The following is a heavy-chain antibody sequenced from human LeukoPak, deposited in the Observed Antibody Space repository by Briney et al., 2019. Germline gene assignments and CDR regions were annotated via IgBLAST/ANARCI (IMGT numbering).Heavy chain of an antibody. V-gene: IGHV3-21*01. CDR3: ARVQSDISFSFDY. D-gene: IGHD4-11*01. CDR2: ISSSSSYI. Sequence: PGGSLRLSCAASGFTFSSYSMNWVRQAPGKGLEWVSSISSSSSYIYYADSVKGRFTISRDNAKNSLYLQMNSLRAEDTAVYYCARVQSDISFSFDYWGQGTLVTVSS. CDR1: GFTFSSYS. J-gene: IGHJ4*02.